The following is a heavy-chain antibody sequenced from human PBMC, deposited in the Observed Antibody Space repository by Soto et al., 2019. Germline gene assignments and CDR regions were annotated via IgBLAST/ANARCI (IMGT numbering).Heavy chain of an antibody. D-gene: IGHD3-3*01. V-gene: IGHV1-2*02. CDR2: INPNSGGT. J-gene: IGHJ5*02. CDR3: ARVPTYYDFWSGDTQNWFDP. Sequence: ASVKVSCKASGYTFTGYYMHWVRQAPGQGLEWMGWINPNSGGTNYAQKFQGRVTMTGDTSISTAYMELSRLRSDDTAVYYCARVPTYYDFWSGDTQNWFDPWGQGTLVTVSS. CDR1: GYTFTGYY.